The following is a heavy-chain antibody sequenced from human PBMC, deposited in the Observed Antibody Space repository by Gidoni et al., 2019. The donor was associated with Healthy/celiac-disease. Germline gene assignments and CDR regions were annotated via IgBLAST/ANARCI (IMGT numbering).Heavy chain of an antibody. D-gene: IGHD3-22*01. CDR3: AKGDMTMIVGGDAFDI. V-gene: IGHV1-2*06. Sequence: QVQLVQSGAEVKKPGASVKVSCKASGYTFTDYYMHWVRQAPGQGLEWMGRINPNSGGTNYAQKFQGRVTMTRDTSISTAYMELSRLRSDDTAVYYCAKGDMTMIVGGDAFDIWGQGTLVTVSS. CDR1: GYTFTDYY. CDR2: INPNSGGT. J-gene: IGHJ3*02.